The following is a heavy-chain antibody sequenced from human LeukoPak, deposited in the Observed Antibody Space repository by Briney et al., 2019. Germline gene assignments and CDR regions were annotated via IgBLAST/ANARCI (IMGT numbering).Heavy chain of an antibody. Sequence: SETLSLTCAVYGGSFSGYYWSWIRQPPGKGLEWIGEINHSGSTNYNPSLKSRVTISVDTSKNQFSLRLSSATAADTAVYYCARARGSTSCFGYWGQGTLVTVSS. D-gene: IGHD2-2*01. CDR3: ARARGSTSCFGY. V-gene: IGHV4-34*01. CDR2: INHSGST. CDR1: GGSFSGYY. J-gene: IGHJ4*02.